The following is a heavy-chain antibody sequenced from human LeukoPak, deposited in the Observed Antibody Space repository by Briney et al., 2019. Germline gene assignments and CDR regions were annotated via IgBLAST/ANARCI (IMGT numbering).Heavy chain of an antibody. V-gene: IGHV4-39*01. CDR3: ARRITMVRGLIIHYYYYYHMDV. CDR1: GGSISSSSYY. D-gene: IGHD3-10*01. J-gene: IGHJ6*03. CDR2: IYYSGST. Sequence: SETLSLTCTVSGGSISSSSYYWRWLRQPPGKGLEWIGGIYYSGSTYYNPSLKSRVTISVNTSKNQFSRKLSSVTAADTAVYYCARRITMVRGLIIHYYYYYHMDVWGKGTTVTVSS.